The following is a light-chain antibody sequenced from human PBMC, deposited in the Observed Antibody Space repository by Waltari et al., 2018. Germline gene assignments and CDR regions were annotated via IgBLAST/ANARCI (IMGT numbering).Light chain of an antibody. Sequence: QSALTQPPPPSGSPGPSVPISCPGTSSAVCGPNSVSWYQQYPGKAPELIIYEVSRRPSGVPDRFSGSKSGNTASLTVSGLQAEDEADYYCSSYAGITNWVFGGGTKLTVL. J-gene: IGLJ3*02. CDR3: SSYAGITNWV. CDR1: SSAVCGPNS. CDR2: EVS. V-gene: IGLV2-8*01.